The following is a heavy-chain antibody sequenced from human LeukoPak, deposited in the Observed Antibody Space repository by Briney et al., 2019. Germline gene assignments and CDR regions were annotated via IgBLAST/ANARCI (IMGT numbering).Heavy chain of an antibody. J-gene: IGHJ5*02. D-gene: IGHD4-11*01. CDR1: GGSISSYY. CDR2: IYYSGST. CDR3: ARHDYSNPGWFDP. V-gene: IGHV4-59*01. Sequence: SETLSLTCTVSGGSISSYYWSWIRQPPGKGLEWIGYIYYSGSTNYNPSLKSRVTISVDTSKNQFSLKLSSVTAADTAVYYCARHDYSNPGWFDPWGQGTLVTVSS.